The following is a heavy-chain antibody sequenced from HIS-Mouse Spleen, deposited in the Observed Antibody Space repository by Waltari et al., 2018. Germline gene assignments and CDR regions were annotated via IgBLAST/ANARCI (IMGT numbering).Heavy chain of an antibody. CDR3: ARATGGRGYYFDY. CDR2: IYGGGST. V-gene: IGHV3-53*01. D-gene: IGHD5-12*01. CDR1: GFTVSSNY. J-gene: IGHJ4*02. Sequence: EVQLVESGGGLIQPGGSLRLSCAASGFTVSSNYMSWVRQAPGKGLGWVSVIYGGGSTYYGASVKGRFTISRENSKNTLYLQMNSLRAEDTAVYYCARATGGRGYYFDYWGQRTLVTVSS.